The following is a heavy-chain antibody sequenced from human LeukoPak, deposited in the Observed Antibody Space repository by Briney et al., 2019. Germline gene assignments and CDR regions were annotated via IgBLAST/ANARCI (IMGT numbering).Heavy chain of an antibody. Sequence: SETLSLTCAVSGGSISSSNWWSWVRQPPGKGLEWIGEIYHSGSTNYNPSLKSRVTISVDTSKNQFSLKLSSVTAADTAVYYCARGRTYYYGSGSYHYYFDYWGQGTLVTVSS. V-gene: IGHV4-4*02. CDR3: ARGRTYYYGSGSYHYYFDY. CDR1: GGSISSSNW. D-gene: IGHD3-10*01. J-gene: IGHJ4*02. CDR2: IYHSGST.